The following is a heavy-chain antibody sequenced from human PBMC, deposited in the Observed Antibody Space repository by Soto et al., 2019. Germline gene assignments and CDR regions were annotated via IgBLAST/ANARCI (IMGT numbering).Heavy chain of an antibody. CDR1: GGSISSSSCY. CDR2: IYYSGST. J-gene: IGHJ5*02. Sequence: PSETLSLTCTVSGGSISSSSCYWGWIRQPPGKGLEWIGSIYYSGSTYYNPSLKSRVTISVDTSKNQFSLKLSSVTAADTAVYYCASGGLLWFGELFRMGWFDPWGQGTLVTVSS. CDR3: ASGGLLWFGELFRMGWFDP. V-gene: IGHV4-39*01. D-gene: IGHD3-10*01.